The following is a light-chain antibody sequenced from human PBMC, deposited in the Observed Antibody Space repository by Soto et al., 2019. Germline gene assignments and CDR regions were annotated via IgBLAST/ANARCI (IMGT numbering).Light chain of an antibody. J-gene: IGKJ4*01. CDR3: QQRSKWPVT. CDR1: RSISTY. V-gene: IGKV3-11*01. Sequence: ETVLTQSPATLSLSPGERATLSCRASRSISTYLAWYQQKPGQAPRLLIYEALNRATGIPARFSGSGSGTDFTLTISSLEAEDFALYYCQQRSKWPVTFGGGTKVDIK. CDR2: EAL.